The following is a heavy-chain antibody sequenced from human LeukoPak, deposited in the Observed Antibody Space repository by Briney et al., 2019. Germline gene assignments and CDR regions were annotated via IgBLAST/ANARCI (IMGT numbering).Heavy chain of an antibody. Sequence: GRSLRLSCVASGFTFSRYGMHWVRQAPGKGLEWVAIIWYDGSNKYYADSVKGRFTISRDTSKNTLYLQMESLRAEDTAVYYCASGDTTGYSGDAFNIWGQGTMVTVSS. V-gene: IGHV3-33*03. CDR1: GFTFSRYG. J-gene: IGHJ3*02. CDR3: ASGDTTGYSGDAFNI. D-gene: IGHD3-22*01. CDR2: IWYDGSNK.